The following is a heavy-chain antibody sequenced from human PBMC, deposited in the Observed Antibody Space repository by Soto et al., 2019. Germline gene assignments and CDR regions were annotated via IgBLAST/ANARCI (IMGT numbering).Heavy chain of an antibody. J-gene: IGHJ4*02. CDR1: GYTFTSYA. D-gene: IGHD3-9*01. CDR3: ARAGGHGYDILTGYYPPLDY. V-gene: IGHV1-3*01. Sequence: QVQLVQSGAEVKKPGASVKVSCKASGYTFTSYAMHWVRQAPGQRLEWMGWINAGNGNTKYSQKFQGRVTITRDTSASTAYMELSSLRSEDTAVYYCARAGGHGYDILTGYYPPLDYWGQGTLVTVSS. CDR2: INAGNGNT.